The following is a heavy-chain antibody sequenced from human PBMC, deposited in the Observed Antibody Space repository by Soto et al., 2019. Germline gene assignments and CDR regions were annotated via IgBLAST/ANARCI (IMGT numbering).Heavy chain of an antibody. CDR2: INHSGST. V-gene: IGHV4-34*01. CDR3: ARAPWGSGSYYFDY. CDR1: GGSFRGYY. J-gene: IGHJ4*02. D-gene: IGHD1-26*01. Sequence: PSETLSLTCAVYGGSFRGYYWSWIRQPPGKGLEWIGEINHSGSTNYNPSLKSRVTISVDTSKNQFSLKLSSVTAADTAVYYCARAPWGSGSYYFDYWGQGTLVTVSS.